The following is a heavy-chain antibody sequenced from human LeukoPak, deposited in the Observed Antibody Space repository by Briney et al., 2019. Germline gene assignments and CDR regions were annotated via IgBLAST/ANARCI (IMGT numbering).Heavy chain of an antibody. J-gene: IGHJ4*02. V-gene: IGHV4-31*03. CDR1: GDAINSNNYY. Sequence: SETLSLTCTVSGDAINSNNYYWGWIRQHPGKGLEWIGYIYYSGSTSYNPSLKSRVTISVDTSKNQFSLKLSSVAAADTAVYYCAIARSGSYFFRFDYWGQGTLVTVSS. CDR2: IYYSGST. D-gene: IGHD1-26*01. CDR3: AIARSGSYFFRFDY.